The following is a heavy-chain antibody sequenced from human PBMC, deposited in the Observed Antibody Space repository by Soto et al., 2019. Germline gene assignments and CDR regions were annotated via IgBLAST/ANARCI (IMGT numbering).Heavy chain of an antibody. CDR1: GFTFSEYS. D-gene: IGHD3-9*01. CDR3: VKLSTFYDILTGYYSTNFFDP. V-gene: IGHV3-64D*06. J-gene: IGHJ5*02. Sequence: GGSLRLSCSASGFTFSEYSMHWVRQAPVKGLQYVSTISSDGDITYYADSVKGRFTISRDNSKNTLYLQMNSLRPEDTAVYYCVKLSTFYDILTGYYSTNFFDPWGQGTLVTV. CDR2: ISSDGDIT.